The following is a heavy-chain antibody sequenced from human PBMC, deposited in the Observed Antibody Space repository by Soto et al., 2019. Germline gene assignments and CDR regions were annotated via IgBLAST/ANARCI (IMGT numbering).Heavy chain of an antibody. D-gene: IGHD5-18*01. V-gene: IGHV3-30-3*01. Sequence: QLQLVESGGGVVQPGRSLRLSCAASGFTFSRNILHWVRQAPGKGLEWLAFISADGDTKYYADSVKGRFTISRDNSKNTLYVQMNSLRREDTSVYYCLGGIGYSYGYHAFDLWGQGTMVTVSS. J-gene: IGHJ3*01. CDR2: ISADGDTK. CDR3: LGGIGYSYGYHAFDL. CDR1: GFTFSRNI.